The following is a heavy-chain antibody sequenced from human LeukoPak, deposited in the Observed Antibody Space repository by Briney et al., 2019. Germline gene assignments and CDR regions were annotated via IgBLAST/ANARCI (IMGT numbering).Heavy chain of an antibody. Sequence: GRSLRLSCAASGFTFSSYAMRWVRQAPGKGLEWVAVISYDGSNKYYADSVKGRFTISRDNSKNTLYLQMNSLRAEDTAVYYCARDLRLPYSSSSGSWFDPWGQGTLVTVSS. V-gene: IGHV3-30*04. CDR3: ARDLRLPYSSSSGSWFDP. J-gene: IGHJ5*02. CDR1: GFTFSSYA. CDR2: ISYDGSNK. D-gene: IGHD6-6*01.